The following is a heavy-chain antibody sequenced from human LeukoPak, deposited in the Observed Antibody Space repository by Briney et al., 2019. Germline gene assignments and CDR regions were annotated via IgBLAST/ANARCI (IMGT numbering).Heavy chain of an antibody. V-gene: IGHV3-74*01. CDR2: INANGGST. D-gene: IGHD1-26*01. CDR3: MYSGNYRFDY. CDR1: GFTFSSHW. J-gene: IGHJ4*02. Sequence: GGSLRLSRAASGFTFSSHWMHWVRQVPGKGLMWVSRINANGGSTSYADSVKGRFTISRDNAKNTLYLQMNTLRPEDAAVYYCMYSGNYRFDYWGQGTLVTVSS.